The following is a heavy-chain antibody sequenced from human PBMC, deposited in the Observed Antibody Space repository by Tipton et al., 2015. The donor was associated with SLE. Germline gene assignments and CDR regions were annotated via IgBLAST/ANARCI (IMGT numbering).Heavy chain of an antibody. Sequence: TLSLTCTVSGGSISSHYWSWIRQPAGKGLEWIGRIYTSGSTNYNPSLKSRVTISVDTSKNQFSLKPSSVTAAETAVYYCASTIAAAGSFYYYYYMDVWGKGTTVTVSS. CDR2: IYTSGST. D-gene: IGHD6-13*01. CDR1: GGSISSHY. J-gene: IGHJ6*03. V-gene: IGHV4-4*07. CDR3: ASTIAAAGSFYYYYYMDV.